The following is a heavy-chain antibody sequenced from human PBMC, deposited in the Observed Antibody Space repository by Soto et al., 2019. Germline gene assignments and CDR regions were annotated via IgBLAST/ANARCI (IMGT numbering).Heavy chain of an antibody. J-gene: IGHJ5*02. V-gene: IGHV1-69*13. CDR3: ARGLTTDIVVVPAATRRPNWFDP. D-gene: IGHD2-2*01. CDR1: GGTFSSYA. CDR2: IIPIFGTA. Sequence: SVKVSCKASGGTFSSYAISWVRQASGQELECMGGIIPIFGTANYAQKFQGRVTITAAECTSTAYIELSSLRSEDTAVYYCARGLTTDIVVVPAATRRPNWFDPWGQGTLVTVS.